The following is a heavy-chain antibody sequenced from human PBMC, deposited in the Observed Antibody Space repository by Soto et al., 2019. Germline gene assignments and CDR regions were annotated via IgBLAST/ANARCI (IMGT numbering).Heavy chain of an antibody. Sequence: EVQLLESGGGLVQPGGSLRLSCAGTGFRFNSYVMAWVRQTPGKGLEWVAGINGGGGATYYADSVRDRFTISRDNSKNTLFLQMNTLGADDTAVYYCARYGPRRYNDYWGQGTQVTVSS. D-gene: IGHD1-1*01. J-gene: IGHJ4*02. V-gene: IGHV3-23*01. CDR2: INGGGGAT. CDR3: ARYGPRRYNDY. CDR1: GFRFNSYV.